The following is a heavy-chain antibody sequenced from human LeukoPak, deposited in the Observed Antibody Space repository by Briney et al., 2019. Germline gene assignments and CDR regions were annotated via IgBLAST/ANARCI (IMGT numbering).Heavy chain of an antibody. V-gene: IGHV4-34*01. Sequence: ETLSLTCAVYGGSFSGYYWSWIRQPPGKGLEWIGEINHSGSTNYNPSLKSRVTISVDTSKNQFSLKLSSVTAADTAVYYCARSSSWFPFDYWGQGTLVTVSS. J-gene: IGHJ4*02. CDR2: INHSGST. CDR1: GGSFSGYY. D-gene: IGHD3-10*01. CDR3: ARSSSWFPFDY.